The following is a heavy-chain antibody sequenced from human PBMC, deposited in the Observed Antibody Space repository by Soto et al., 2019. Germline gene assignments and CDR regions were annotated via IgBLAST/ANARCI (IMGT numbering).Heavy chain of an antibody. CDR1: CGSISSSSYY. CDR3: ARGLRYDYVWGSYRDNWFDP. D-gene: IGHD3-16*02. CDR2: IYPTGST. Sequence: SETLSLNCAVSCGSISSSSYYWSWIRQPAGKGLEWIGRIYPTGSTNYNRSLKSRVTMSLDTSKNQLFLKLSSVTAADTAVYYCARGLRYDYVWGSYRDNWFDPWGQGTLVTVSS. V-gene: IGHV4-61*02. J-gene: IGHJ5*02.